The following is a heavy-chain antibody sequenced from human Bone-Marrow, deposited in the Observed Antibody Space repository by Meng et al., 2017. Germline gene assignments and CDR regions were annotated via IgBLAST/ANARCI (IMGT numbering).Heavy chain of an antibody. CDR2: INAVFGTT. D-gene: IGHD2-2*01. CDR1: GGIFSNYV. Sequence: SVKVSCKALGGIFSNYVIGWVRQAPGQGLEWMGGINAVFGTTNYAQKFQGRVTITTDESTSTVYMELTRMTSEDTAVYFCARKAGNCISTTCYSLDYWGQGTLVTVSS. J-gene: IGHJ4*02. V-gene: IGHV1-69*05. CDR3: ARKAGNCISTTCYSLDY.